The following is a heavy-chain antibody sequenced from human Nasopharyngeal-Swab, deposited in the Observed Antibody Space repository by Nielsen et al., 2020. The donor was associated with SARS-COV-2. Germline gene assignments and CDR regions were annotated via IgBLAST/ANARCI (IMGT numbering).Heavy chain of an antibody. CDR1: GYTFTSYD. Sequence: ASVKVSCKASGYTFTSYDINWVRQVTGQGLEWMGWMNPNSGNTGYAQKFQGRVTMTRNTSISTAYMELSSLRSEDTAVYYCARGNPGSIAAAEAFDYWGQGTLVTVSS. CDR3: ARGNPGSIAAAEAFDY. D-gene: IGHD6-13*01. CDR2: MNPNSGNT. V-gene: IGHV1-8*01. J-gene: IGHJ4*02.